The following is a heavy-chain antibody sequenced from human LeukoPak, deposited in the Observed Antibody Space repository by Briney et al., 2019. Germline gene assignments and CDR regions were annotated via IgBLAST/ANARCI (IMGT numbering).Heavy chain of an antibody. CDR2: ISVSGGST. V-gene: IGHV3-23*01. Sequence: PGGSLRLSCAASGYTFNNYAMRWVRQAPGKGLEWVSTISVSGGSTYFADSVKGRFTISRDNSKNTLYLQMNSLRTEDTAVYYCAKGSSWSFGYWGQGTLVTVSS. CDR1: GYTFNNYA. J-gene: IGHJ4*02. CDR3: AKGSSWSFGY. D-gene: IGHD6-13*01.